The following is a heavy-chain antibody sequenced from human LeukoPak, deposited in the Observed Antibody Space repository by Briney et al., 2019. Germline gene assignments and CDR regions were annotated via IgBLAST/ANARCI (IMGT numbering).Heavy chain of an antibody. CDR3: ATDSSGYYCDY. CDR2: ISAYNCNT. CDR1: GYTFTSYG. V-gene: IGHV1-18*01. Sequence: ASVKVSCKASGYTFTSYGISWVRQAPGQGLEWMGWISAYNCNTNYAQKLQGRVTMTTDTATSTAYMELRSLRSDDTAVYYCATDSSGYYCDYWGQGTLVSVSS. D-gene: IGHD3-22*01. J-gene: IGHJ4*02.